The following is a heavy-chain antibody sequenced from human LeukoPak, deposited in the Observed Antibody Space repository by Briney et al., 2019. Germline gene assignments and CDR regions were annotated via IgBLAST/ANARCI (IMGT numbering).Heavy chain of an antibody. CDR3: ARPGYSGYIIGYYFDY. Sequence: GGSLRLSCAAFGFTFSSYTMNWVRQAPGKGLEWVSSISSSGSYIYYADSLKGRFTISRDNAKNSLYLQMNSLRAEDTAVYYCARPGYSGYIIGYYFDYWDQGTLVTVSS. CDR1: GFTFSSYT. D-gene: IGHD5-12*01. CDR2: ISSSGSYI. V-gene: IGHV3-21*06. J-gene: IGHJ4*02.